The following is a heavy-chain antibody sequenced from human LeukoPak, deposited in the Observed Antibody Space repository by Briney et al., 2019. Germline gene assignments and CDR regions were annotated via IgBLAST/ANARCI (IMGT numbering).Heavy chain of an antibody. CDR1: GFTFSSYA. CDR2: ISGSGGST. J-gene: IGHJ4*02. D-gene: IGHD2-2*01. Sequence: GGSLRLSCAASGFTFSSYAMSWVRQAPGKGLEWVSAISGSGGSTYYADSVKGRFTISRDNSKNTLYLQMNSLRAEDTAVYYCAKSQKVVVVPAAMNFDYWGQGTLVTVSS. CDR3: AKSQKVVVVPAAMNFDY. V-gene: IGHV3-23*01.